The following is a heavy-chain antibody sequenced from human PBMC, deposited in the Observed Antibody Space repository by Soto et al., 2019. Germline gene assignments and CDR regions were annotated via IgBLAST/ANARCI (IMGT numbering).Heavy chain of an antibody. CDR1: GGSFANYY. CDR2: INYSGST. D-gene: IGHD4-17*01. V-gene: IGHV4-34*01. CDR3: ARDTLDYGGKGAFDI. Sequence: SETLSLTCAVYGGSFANYYWNWIRQPPGKGLEWIGEINYSGSTDYNPSLESRVTISVDTSKNQFSLKLSSVTAADTAVYYCARDTLDYGGKGAFDIWGQGTMVTVSS. J-gene: IGHJ3*02.